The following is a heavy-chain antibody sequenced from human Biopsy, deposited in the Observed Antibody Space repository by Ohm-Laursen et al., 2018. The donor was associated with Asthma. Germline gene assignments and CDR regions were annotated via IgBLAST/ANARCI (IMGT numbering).Heavy chain of an antibody. V-gene: IGHV3-33*01. CDR1: GFTFSSYG. CDR3: ARGDTGGWSQYYFDY. Sequence: SLSLSCAASGFTFSSYGMHWVRQAPGKGLEWVAVIWYDGSIKYYVDSVKGRFSISRDNSKNTLYLQMDSLRAEDTAVYYCARGDTGGWSQYYFDYWGQGTLVTVSS. CDR2: IWYDGSIK. D-gene: IGHD2-8*02. J-gene: IGHJ4*02.